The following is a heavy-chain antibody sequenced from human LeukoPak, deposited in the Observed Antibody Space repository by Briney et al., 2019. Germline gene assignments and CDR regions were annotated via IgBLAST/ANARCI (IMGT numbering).Heavy chain of an antibody. CDR1: GFIFTTYW. J-gene: IGHJ4*02. D-gene: IGHD5-12*01. Sequence: GGSLRLSCAASGFIFTTYWMHWVRQAPGKGLVWVSHINTDGSYTSYADSVKGRLTISRDNAKNTLYLQMNSLRAEDTAVYYCVRDNYSGFDLWGQGTLVTVSS. V-gene: IGHV3-74*01. CDR2: INTDGSYT. CDR3: VRDNYSGFDL.